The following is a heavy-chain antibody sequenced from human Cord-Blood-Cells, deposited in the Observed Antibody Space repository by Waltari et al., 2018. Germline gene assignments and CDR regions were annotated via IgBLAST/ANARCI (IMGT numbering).Heavy chain of an antibody. V-gene: IGHV1-8*01. J-gene: IGHJ4*02. D-gene: IGHD3-3*01. CDR1: GYTFTSYD. Sequence: QVQLVQSGAEVKKHGASVKVSCKASGYTFTSYDINWVRQATGQGLEWMGWMNPNSGNTGYAQKFQGRVTMTRNTSISTAYMELSSLRSEDTAVYYCARGESGLLRFLEWLLYYWGQGTLVTVSS. CDR2: MNPNSGNT. CDR3: ARGESGLLRFLEWLLYY.